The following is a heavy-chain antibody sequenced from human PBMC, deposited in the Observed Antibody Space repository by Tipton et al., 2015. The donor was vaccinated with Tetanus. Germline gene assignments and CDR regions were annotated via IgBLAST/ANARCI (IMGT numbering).Heavy chain of an antibody. CDR2: ISDSGGTT. V-gene: IGHV3-23*01. CDR3: AKVSGGYDLYYYYGMDV. Sequence: GSLRLSCAASGFTFSDYYMSWIRQAPGKGLEWVSSISDSGGTTYYAGSVKGRFTLSRDNSKNTLYLQMNSLRAEDTAVYYCAKVSGGYDLYYYYGMDVWGQGTTVTVSS. CDR1: GFTFSDYY. J-gene: IGHJ6*02. D-gene: IGHD5-12*01.